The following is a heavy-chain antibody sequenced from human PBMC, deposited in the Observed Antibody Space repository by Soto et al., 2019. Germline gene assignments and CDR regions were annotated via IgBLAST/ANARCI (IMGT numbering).Heavy chain of an antibody. J-gene: IGHJ4*02. CDR2: IWYDGSNK. D-gene: IGHD4-17*01. CDR3: ARGTHYGDHNYFDY. CDR1: GFTFSSYG. Sequence: GGSLRLSCAASGFTFSSYGMHWVRQAPGKGLEWVAVIWYDGSNKYYADSVKGRFTISRDNSKNTLYLQMNSLRAEDTAVYYCARGTHYGDHNYFDYWGQGTLVTVSS. V-gene: IGHV3-33*01.